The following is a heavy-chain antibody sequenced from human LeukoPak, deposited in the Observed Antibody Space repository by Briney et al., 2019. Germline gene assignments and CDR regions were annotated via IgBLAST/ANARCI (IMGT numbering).Heavy chain of an antibody. CDR2: INHSGST. D-gene: IGHD2-15*01. V-gene: IGHV4-34*01. Sequence: SETLSLTCAVYGGSFSGYYWSWIRQPPGKGLEWIGEINHSGSTNYNPSLKSRVTISAETSTNQFALTLSSVTAADTAVYYCAGEDIIMDLFEFWGQGTLVTVSS. CDR3: AGEDIIMDLFEF. J-gene: IGHJ4*02. CDR1: GGSFSGYY.